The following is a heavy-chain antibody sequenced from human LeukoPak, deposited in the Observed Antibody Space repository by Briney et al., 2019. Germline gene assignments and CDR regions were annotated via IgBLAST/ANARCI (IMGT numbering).Heavy chain of an antibody. CDR1: GGSISSYY. J-gene: IGHJ4*02. D-gene: IGHD3-22*01. CDR3: AREPHYYDSSGYYRFDY. CDR2: IYTSGST. V-gene: IGHV4-4*07. Sequence: SETLSLTCTVSGGSISSYYWSWIRQPAGKGLEWIGRIYTSGSTNYNPSLKSRVTMSVDTSKNQFSLKLSSVTAAGTAVYYCAREPHYYDSSGYYRFDYWGQGTLVTVSS.